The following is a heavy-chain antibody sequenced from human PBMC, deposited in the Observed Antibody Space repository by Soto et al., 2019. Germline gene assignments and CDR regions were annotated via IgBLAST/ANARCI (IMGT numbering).Heavy chain of an antibody. CDR3: AGGPPPEWELLPGAFDV. V-gene: IGHV3-53*01. CDR1: GFTISNNY. Sequence: EVKLVESGGGLIQPGGSLRLSCAASGFTISNNYMNWVRQAPGKGLEWVSVIYSIGPTYYADSVKGRFTISRDSSKNTLYLQKNSLGGEEPAVYYCAGGPPPEWELLPGAFDVWGLGTMVTVSS. J-gene: IGHJ3*01. CDR2: IYSIGPT. D-gene: IGHD1-26*01.